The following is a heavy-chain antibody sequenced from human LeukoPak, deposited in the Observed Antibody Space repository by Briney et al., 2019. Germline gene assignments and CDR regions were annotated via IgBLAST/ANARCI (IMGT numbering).Heavy chain of an antibody. D-gene: IGHD2-2*02. CDR3: ATDRLLYPPTGAFDI. V-gene: IGHV1-24*01. CDR1: GYTLTELS. J-gene: IGHJ3*02. CDR2: FDPEDGET. Sequence: ASVTVSCKVSGYTLTELSMHWVRQAPGKGLEWMGGFDPEDGETIYAQKFQGRVTMTEDTSTDTAYMELSSRISEDTAVYYCATDRLLYPPTGAFDIWGQGTMVTVSS.